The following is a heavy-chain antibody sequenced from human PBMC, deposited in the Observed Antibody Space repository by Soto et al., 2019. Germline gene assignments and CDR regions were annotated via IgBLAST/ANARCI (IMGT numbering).Heavy chain of an antibody. CDR1: GFSLSTGGRG. CDR3: AHRGYGDYPRDNWFDP. D-gene: IGHD4-17*01. V-gene: IGHV2-5*01. Sequence: QITLKESGPTLVKPTQALTLTCSFSGFSLSTGGRGVGWIRQPPGKALEWVALIYWNDDKRFSPSLRSRLTITKDTSKNQVVLTMTNVDPVDTAPYYCAHRGYGDYPRDNWFDPWGQGTLVTVSS. J-gene: IGHJ5*02. CDR2: IYWNDDK.